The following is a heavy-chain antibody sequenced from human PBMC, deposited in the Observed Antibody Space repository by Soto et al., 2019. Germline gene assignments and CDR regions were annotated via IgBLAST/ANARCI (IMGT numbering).Heavy chain of an antibody. V-gene: IGHV3-11*01. J-gene: IGHJ4*02. CDR3: AREVRRYFDY. CDR2: ITSSGRTI. Sequence: QVQLVESGGGLVKPGGSLRLSCAASGFTFSDYYMSWFRQAPGKGLEWISYITSSGRTIYYADSVKGRFTISRDNAKNSLYRQMNSLRAEDTAVYFCAREVRRYFDYWGQGTLVTVSS. CDR1: GFTFSDYY.